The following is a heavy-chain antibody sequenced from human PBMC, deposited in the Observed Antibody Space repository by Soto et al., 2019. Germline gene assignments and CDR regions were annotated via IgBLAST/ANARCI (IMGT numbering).Heavy chain of an antibody. J-gene: IGHJ4*02. V-gene: IGHV3-30-3*02. Sequence: QVQLVESGGGVVQPGRSLRLSCAASGFTFRNYGMHWVRQAPGKGLEWVAVISYDGSKKYYVDSVKGRFTISRDNSKNTMYLQMNSLRAEDTAVYYCAKDGENWGQGTLVTVSS. CDR2: ISYDGSKK. D-gene: IGHD3-10*01. CDR3: AKDGEN. CDR1: GFTFRNYG.